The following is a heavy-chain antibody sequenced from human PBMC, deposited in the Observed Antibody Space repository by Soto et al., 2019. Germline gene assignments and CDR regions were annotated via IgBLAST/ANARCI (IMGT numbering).Heavy chain of an antibody. J-gene: IGHJ5*01. V-gene: IGHV4-4*02. CDR2: IHHSGNT. CDR3: ARVGNSYGSNWLDS. Sequence: QVQLQESGPGLVKSSGTLSLTCAVSGGSISSSNWWSWFRQPPGKGLEWIGEIHHSGNTNYKPSLKSRVTISVDKCRNQFSLKLTFVTAADTAVYYCARVGNSYGSNWLDSWGQGTLVTVSS. CDR1: GGSISSSNW. D-gene: IGHD5-18*01.